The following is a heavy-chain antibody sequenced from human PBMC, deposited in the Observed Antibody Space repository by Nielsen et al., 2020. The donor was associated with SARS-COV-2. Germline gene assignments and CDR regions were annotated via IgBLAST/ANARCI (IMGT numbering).Heavy chain of an antibody. V-gene: IGHV3-48*03. J-gene: IGHJ4*02. CDR1: DFTFTNYE. D-gene: IGHD4/OR15-4a*01. Sequence: GGSLRLSCGASDFTFTNYEMNWVRQAPGKGLEWISYISSSGTIITYADSVKGRFTISRDNARNTLYLQMNSLRVEDTAVYYCARVGSYGDPEYLDYWGQGALVTVSS. CDR2: ISSSGTII. CDR3: ARVGSYGDPEYLDY.